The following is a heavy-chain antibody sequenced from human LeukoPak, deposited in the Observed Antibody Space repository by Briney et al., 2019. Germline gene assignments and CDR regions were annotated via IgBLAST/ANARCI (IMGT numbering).Heavy chain of an antibody. V-gene: IGHV4-59*08. D-gene: IGHD6-19*01. J-gene: IGHJ5*01. CDR1: GRSISVYY. CDR3: ARQSAVAGTQWFDS. CDR2: IYYTGNT. Sequence: SETLSLTCTLSGRSISVYYLTWIRHTPGKGLECLGYIYYTGNTNYNPSLRSRVTISLDRSKTQCSLRLTSVTAADTAVYYCARQSAVAGTQWFDSWGQGTLVTVSS.